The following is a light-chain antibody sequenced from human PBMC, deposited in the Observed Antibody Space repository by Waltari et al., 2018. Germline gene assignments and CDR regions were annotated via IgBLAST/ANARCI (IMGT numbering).Light chain of an antibody. Sequence: QSALTQPASVSGSPGQSITISCTGTRNNVGSYDLVSWYHFRPGEVPKLLIYEVIKRSSGVSYRFSGSKSDNTASLTISRLQAEDEAAYYCCSYAASAPTLVFGGGTNLTVL. V-gene: IGLV2-23*02. CDR1: RNNVGSYDL. CDR3: CSYAASAPTLV. CDR2: EVI. J-gene: IGLJ3*02.